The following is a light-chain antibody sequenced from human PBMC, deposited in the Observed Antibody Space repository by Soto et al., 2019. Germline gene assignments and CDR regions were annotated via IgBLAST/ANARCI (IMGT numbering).Light chain of an antibody. V-gene: IGKV3-20*01. CDR1: QNINNNY. Sequence: VLTQSPGTLSLSPGGIATLSCRASQNINNNYLAWYQHKPGQAPRLLIYGASSRATGIPDRFSGSGSGTDLTITISRLEPEDFEVYYCQQYGSSPITFGQGTRLEIK. CDR3: QQYGSSPIT. CDR2: GAS. J-gene: IGKJ5*01.